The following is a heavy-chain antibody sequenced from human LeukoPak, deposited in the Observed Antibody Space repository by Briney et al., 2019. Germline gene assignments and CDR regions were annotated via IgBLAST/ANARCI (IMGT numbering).Heavy chain of an antibody. D-gene: IGHD3-16*01. V-gene: IGHV3-30*18. Sequence: GGSLRLSCAASGFTFSRYGMHWVRQAPGRGLEWVALISYDGRNKYYADSVKGRFTISRDNSKNTLYLQMNSLSAEDMAVYYCAKDARIMITFGGVIRFASWGQGTLVTVSS. J-gene: IGHJ4*02. CDR2: ISYDGRNK. CDR1: GFTFSRYG. CDR3: AKDARIMITFGGVIRFAS.